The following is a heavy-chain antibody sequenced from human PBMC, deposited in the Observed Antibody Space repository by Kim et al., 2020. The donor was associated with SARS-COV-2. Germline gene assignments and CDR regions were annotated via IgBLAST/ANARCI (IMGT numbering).Heavy chain of an antibody. V-gene: IGHV1-24*01. CDR3: ATGKDIVATFPHY. D-gene: IGHD5-12*01. Sequence: MYEQTFQGRVTMTEDTSTDTAYMELSSLRSEDTAVYYCATGKDIVATFPHYWGQGTLVTVSS. J-gene: IGHJ4*02.